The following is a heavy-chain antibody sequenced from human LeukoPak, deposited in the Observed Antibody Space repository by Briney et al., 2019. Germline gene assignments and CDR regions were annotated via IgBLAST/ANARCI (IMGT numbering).Heavy chain of an antibody. J-gene: IGHJ4*02. CDR2: INHSGST. CDR3: ASSSDQYYFDY. V-gene: IGHV4-34*01. Sequence: SETLSLTCAVYGGSFSGYYWSWIRQPPGKGLEWIGEINHSGSTNYNPSLKSRVTISVDTSKNQFSLKLSSVTAADTAVYYCASSSDQYYFDYWGQGTLVTVSS. CDR1: GGSFSGYY. D-gene: IGHD2-2*01.